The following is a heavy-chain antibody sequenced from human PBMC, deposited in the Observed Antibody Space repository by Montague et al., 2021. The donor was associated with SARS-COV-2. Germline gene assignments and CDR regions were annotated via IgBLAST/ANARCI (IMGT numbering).Heavy chain of an antibody. D-gene: IGHD3-22*01. CDR1: GGSVSDYY. CDR2: INHSGST. V-gene: IGHV4-34*01. Sequence: SETLSLTCAVYGGSVSDYYWSWIRQPPGKGLEWIWEINHSGSTNYNPSLKSRVTTSVDTSKNQFSLKLTSVTAADTAVYYCARGPRITMIVVVITDIWFDPWGQGTLVTVSS. J-gene: IGHJ5*02. CDR3: ARGPRITMIVVVITDIWFDP.